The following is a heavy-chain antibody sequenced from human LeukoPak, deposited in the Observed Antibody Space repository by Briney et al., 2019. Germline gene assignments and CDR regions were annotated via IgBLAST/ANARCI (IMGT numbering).Heavy chain of an antibody. CDR3: ARPNWNDLHFDY. V-gene: IGHV4-39*07. D-gene: IGHD1-1*01. J-gene: IGHJ4*02. CDR2: IYYSGNT. CDR1: GFTFSSNGM. Sequence: PGGSLRLSCAASGFTFSSNGMSWVRQAPGRGLEWIGSIYYSGNTYYNPSLKSRVTISVDTSKNQFSLRLSSVTAADTAVYYCARPNWNDLHFDYWGQGTPVTVSS.